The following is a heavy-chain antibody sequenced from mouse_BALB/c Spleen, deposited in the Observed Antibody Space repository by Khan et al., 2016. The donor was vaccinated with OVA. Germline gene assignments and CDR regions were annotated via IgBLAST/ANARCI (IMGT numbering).Heavy chain of an antibody. J-gene: IGHJ2*01. CDR2: IDPYYGGA. CDR1: GYSFTGYN. CDR3: ARGYGNYVRYYFDY. Sequence: EVKLQQSGPELEKPGASVKISCKASGYSFTGYNMNWVKQSNGKSLEWIRNIDPYYGGATYNQKFKGKATLTVDKSSSTAYMQLKSLTSEDSAVYYCARGYGNYVRYYFDYWGQGTTLTVSS. V-gene: IGHV1-39*01. D-gene: IGHD2-10*02.